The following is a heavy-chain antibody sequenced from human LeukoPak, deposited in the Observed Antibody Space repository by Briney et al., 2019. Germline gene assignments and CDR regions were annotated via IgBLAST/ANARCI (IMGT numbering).Heavy chain of an antibody. CDR3: ARTRKSGSYRNDASDI. D-gene: IGHD1-26*01. Sequence: GGSLRLSCAASGFTFDDYGMSWVRQAPGKGLEWVSGINWNGGSTGYADSVKGRFTISRDNAKNSLYLQMNSLRAEDTALYYCARTRKSGSYRNDASDIWGQGTMVTVSS. CDR1: GFTFDDYG. CDR2: INWNGGST. J-gene: IGHJ3*02. V-gene: IGHV3-20*04.